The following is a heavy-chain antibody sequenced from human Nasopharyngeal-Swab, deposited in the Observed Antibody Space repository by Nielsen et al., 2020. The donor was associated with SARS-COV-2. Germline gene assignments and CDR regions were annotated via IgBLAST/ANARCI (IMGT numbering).Heavy chain of an antibody. D-gene: IGHD6-19*01. V-gene: IGHV3-30*03. J-gene: IGHJ6*03. CDR1: GFTFNGHG. CDR3: LSSGSPRDYMDV. CDR2: ISSDGNSK. Sequence: GESLKISCTASGFTFNGHGMHWVRQAPGKGLEWVAVISSDGNSKYYGDSVKGRFTISRDNSKNTLYLQMNSLRAEDTAVYYCLSSGSPRDYMDVWGKGTTVTVSS.